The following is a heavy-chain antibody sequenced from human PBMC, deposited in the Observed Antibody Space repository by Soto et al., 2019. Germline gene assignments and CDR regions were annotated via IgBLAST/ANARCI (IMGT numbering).Heavy chain of an antibody. D-gene: IGHD2-21*02. V-gene: IGHV4-59*01. CDR2: IYYSGNT. CDR3: ARVFGVVTHYPNWFDP. Sequence: SETLSLTCTFSGGSITSYYWSWIRQPPGKGLEWIGHIYYSGNTNYNPSLKSRVTISVDTSKNQFSLKLRSVTAADTAIYYCARVFGVVTHYPNWFDPWGQGALVTVSS. J-gene: IGHJ5*02. CDR1: GGSITSYY.